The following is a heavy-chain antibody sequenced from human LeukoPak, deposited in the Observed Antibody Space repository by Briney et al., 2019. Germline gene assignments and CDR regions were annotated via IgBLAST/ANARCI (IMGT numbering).Heavy chain of an antibody. CDR3: ARFDAGAMSFDY. V-gene: IGHV3-7*01. D-gene: IGHD2-2*01. Sequence: PGGSLRLSCAASGFTFSSYWMSWVRQAPGQGLAWVANIKQDGSERKHVDSVKGRFTISRDNAKNSLDLQVNSVRAEDTAVYCCARFDAGAMSFDYWGQGTLVTVSS. J-gene: IGHJ4*02. CDR2: IKQDGSER. CDR1: GFTFSSYW.